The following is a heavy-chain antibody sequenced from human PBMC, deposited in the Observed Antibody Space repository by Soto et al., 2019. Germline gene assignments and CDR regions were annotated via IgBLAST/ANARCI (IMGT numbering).Heavy chain of an antibody. CDR3: ARDGAGRTVPYYFDY. CDR2: ISYDGSNK. J-gene: IGHJ4*02. CDR1: GFTFSSYA. V-gene: IGHV3-30*09. D-gene: IGHD4-17*01. Sequence: QVQLVESGGGVVQPGRSLRLSCAASGFTFSSYAMHWVRQAPGKGLEWVAVISYDGSNKYYADSVKGRFAISRDNSKNTLYLQMNSLRAEDTAVYYCARDGAGRTVPYYFDYWGQGTLVTVSS.